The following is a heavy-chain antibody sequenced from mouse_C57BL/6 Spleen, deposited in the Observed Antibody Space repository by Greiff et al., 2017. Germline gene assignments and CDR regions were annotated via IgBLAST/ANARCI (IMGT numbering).Heavy chain of an antibody. CDR2: ISYDGSN. CDR1: GYSITSGYY. Sequence: EVQLQESGPGLVKPSQSLSLTCSVTGYSITSGYYWNWIRQFPGNKLEWMGYISYDGSNNYNPSLKNRISITRDTSQNQFFLKLNSVTTEDTATYYCARDYDYDGFAYWGQGTLVTVSA. J-gene: IGHJ3*01. V-gene: IGHV3-6*01. D-gene: IGHD2-4*01. CDR3: ARDYDYDGFAY.